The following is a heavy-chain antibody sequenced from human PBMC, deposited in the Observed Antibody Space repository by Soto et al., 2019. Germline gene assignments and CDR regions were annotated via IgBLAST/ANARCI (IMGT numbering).Heavy chain of an antibody. CDR2: ISSSSSTI. CDR1: GFTFSSYS. Sequence: GGSLRLSCAASGFTFSSYSMNWVRQAPGKGLEWVSYISSSSSTIYYADSVKGRFTISRDNAKNSLYLQMNSLRDEDTAVYYCARDHQDDFWSGYSSWGWFDPWGQGTLVTVSS. D-gene: IGHD3-3*01. CDR3: ARDHQDDFWSGYSSWGWFDP. V-gene: IGHV3-48*02. J-gene: IGHJ5*02.